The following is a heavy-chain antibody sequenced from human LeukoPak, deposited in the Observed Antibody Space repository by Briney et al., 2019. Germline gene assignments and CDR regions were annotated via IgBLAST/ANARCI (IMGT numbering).Heavy chain of an antibody. CDR2: INHSGST. Sequence: SETLSLTCAVYGGSFSGYYWSWIRQPPGKGLEWIGEINHSGSTNYNPSLKSRVTISVDTSKNQFSLKLSSVTAADTAVYYCARYTYYYDSSGYYRTLYDYWGQGTLVTVSS. CDR1: GGSFSGYY. J-gene: IGHJ4*02. CDR3: ARYTYYYDSSGYYRTLYDY. V-gene: IGHV4-34*01. D-gene: IGHD3-22*01.